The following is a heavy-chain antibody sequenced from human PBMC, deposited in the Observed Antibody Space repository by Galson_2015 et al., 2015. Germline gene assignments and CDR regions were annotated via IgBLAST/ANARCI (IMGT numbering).Heavy chain of an antibody. J-gene: IGHJ6*03. CDR3: ARYMFQGVSYYYYYMDV. CDR2: IWYDGSNK. CDR1: GFTFSSYG. Sequence: SLRLSCAASGFTFSSYGMHWVRQAPGKGLEWVAVIWYDGSNKYYADSVKGRFTISRDNSKNTLYLQLNSLRAEDTAVYYCARYMFQGVSYYYYYMDVWGKGTTVTVSS. V-gene: IGHV3-33*01. D-gene: IGHD3-10*01.